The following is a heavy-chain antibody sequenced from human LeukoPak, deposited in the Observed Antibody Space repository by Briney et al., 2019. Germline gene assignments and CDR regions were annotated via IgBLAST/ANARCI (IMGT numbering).Heavy chain of an antibody. CDR3: ARAKGSDYGDYAFDY. CDR1: GGSFSGYY. V-gene: IGHV4-34*01. Sequence: PSETLSLTCAVYGGSFSGYYWSWIRQPPGKGLEWIGEINHSGSTNYNPSLKSRVTISVDTSKNQFSLKLSSVTAADTAVYYCARAKGSDYGDYAFDYWGQGSLVTFSS. CDR2: INHSGST. J-gene: IGHJ4*02. D-gene: IGHD4-17*01.